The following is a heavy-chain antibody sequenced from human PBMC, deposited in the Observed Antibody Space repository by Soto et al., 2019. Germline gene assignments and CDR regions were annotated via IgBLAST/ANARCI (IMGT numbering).Heavy chain of an antibody. V-gene: IGHV4-4*02. CDR1: GGSISSSNW. J-gene: IGHJ3*02. CDR3: ARVVDSQLCSAFLDTFDI. D-gene: IGHD5-18*01. CDR2: IYHSGST. Sequence: SETLSLTCAVSGGSISSSNWWSWVRQPPGKGLEWIGEIYHSGSTNYNPSLKSRVTISVDKSKNQFPLKLSSVTAADTAVYYCARVVDSQLCSAFLDTFDIPTQRTIVTVSS.